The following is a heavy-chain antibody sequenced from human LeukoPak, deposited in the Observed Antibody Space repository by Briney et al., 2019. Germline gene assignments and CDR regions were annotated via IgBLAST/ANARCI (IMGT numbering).Heavy chain of an antibody. D-gene: IGHD5-24*01. CDR2: IIPIFGTA. Sequence: ASVKVSCKGSGGTFSSYAISWVRQAPGQGGEWMGGIIPIFGTANYAQKFQGRVTITTDESTSTAYMELSSLRSEDTAVYYCAGLGRDGYNSRRVYYYYMDVWGKGTTVTVSS. V-gene: IGHV1-69*05. CDR3: AGLGRDGYNSRRVYYYYMDV. CDR1: GGTFSSYA. J-gene: IGHJ6*03.